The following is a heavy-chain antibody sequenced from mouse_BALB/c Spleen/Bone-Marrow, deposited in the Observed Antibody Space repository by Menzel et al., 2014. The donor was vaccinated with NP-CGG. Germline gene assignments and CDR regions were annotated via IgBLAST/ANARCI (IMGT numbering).Heavy chain of an antibody. J-gene: IGHJ1*01. CDR2: INPYNGGT. CDR1: GYSFTGYT. Sequence: VQLQQSGPELVKPGASMKISCKASGYSFTGYTMNWVKQSHGKNLEWIGLINPYNGGTSYNQKFKGKATLTVDKSPSTAYMELLNLTSEDSAVYYRARGYGSSYWYFDVWGAGTTVTVSS. D-gene: IGHD1-1*01. CDR3: ARGYGSSYWYFDV. V-gene: IGHV1-18*01.